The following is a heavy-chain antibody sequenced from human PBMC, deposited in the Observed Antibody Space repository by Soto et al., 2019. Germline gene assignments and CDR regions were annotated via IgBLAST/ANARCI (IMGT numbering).Heavy chain of an antibody. CDR1: GGSISSYY. Sequence: QVQLQESGPGLVKPSETLSLTCTVSGGSISSYYWSWIRQPPGKGLEWIGYIYYSGSTNYNPSLKSRVTISVDTSKNQFSLKLSSVTAADTAVYYCARGKRGYGDLGPYYYGMDVWGQGTTVTVSS. J-gene: IGHJ6*02. CDR3: ARGKRGYGDLGPYYYGMDV. D-gene: IGHD4-17*01. CDR2: IYYSGST. V-gene: IGHV4-59*01.